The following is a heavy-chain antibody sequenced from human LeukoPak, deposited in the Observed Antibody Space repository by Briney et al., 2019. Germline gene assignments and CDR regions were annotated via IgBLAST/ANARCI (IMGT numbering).Heavy chain of an antibody. V-gene: IGHV4-34*01. J-gene: IGHJ2*01. CDR2: INHSGST. D-gene: IGHD1-26*01. Sequence: SETLSLTCAVYGGSFSGYYWNWIRQPPGKGLEWIGEINHSGSTNYNPSLKSRVTISVDTSKNQFSLKLSSVTAADTAVYYCARGGRSGHWYFDLWGRGTLVTVSS. CDR3: ARGGRSGHWYFDL. CDR1: GGSFSGYY.